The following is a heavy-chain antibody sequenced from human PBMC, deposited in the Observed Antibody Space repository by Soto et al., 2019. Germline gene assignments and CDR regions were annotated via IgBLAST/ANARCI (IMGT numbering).Heavy chain of an antibody. CDR1: GRSISSYY. Sequence: LSLTCTVSGRSISSYYWSWIRQPPGKGLEWIGYIYYSGSTNYNPSLKSRVTISVDTSKNQFSLKLSSVTAADTAVYYCAREGYYDSSGYHFDYWGQGTTVTVSS. V-gene: IGHV4-59*01. CDR2: IYYSGST. CDR3: AREGYYDSSGYHFDY. D-gene: IGHD3-22*01. J-gene: IGHJ4*03.